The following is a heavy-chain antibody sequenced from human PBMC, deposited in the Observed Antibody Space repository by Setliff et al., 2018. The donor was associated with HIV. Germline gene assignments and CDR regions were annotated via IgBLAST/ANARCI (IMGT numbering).Heavy chain of an antibody. CDR1: GGSIISYY. CDR3: ARSPLYSGYERYYLDY. CDR2: IYYSGTT. V-gene: IGHV4-59*12. D-gene: IGHD5-12*01. J-gene: IGHJ4*02. Sequence: SETLSLTCTVSGGSIISYYWSWIRQPPGKGLEWIAYIYYSGTTKYNPSLKSRVSISVDTSKNQFSLKLSSVTAADTAVYYCARSPLYSGYERYYLDYWGQGTLVTVSS.